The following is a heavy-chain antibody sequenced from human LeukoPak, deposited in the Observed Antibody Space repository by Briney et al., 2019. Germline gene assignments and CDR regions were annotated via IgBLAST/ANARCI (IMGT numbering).Heavy chain of an antibody. CDR1: GFSLNTRGVG. CDR3: AHRKNYYDSSVFDN. CDR2: IYWDDDR. J-gene: IGHJ4*02. Sequence: SGPALVNPTQTLTLTCTFSGFSLNTRGVGVGWIRQPPGRALEWLALIYWDDDRRYSPSLKSRLTITKDTSRNQVVLTMTNMDPVDTATYFCAHRKNYYDSSVFDNWGQGTLVTVSS. D-gene: IGHD3-22*01. V-gene: IGHV2-5*02.